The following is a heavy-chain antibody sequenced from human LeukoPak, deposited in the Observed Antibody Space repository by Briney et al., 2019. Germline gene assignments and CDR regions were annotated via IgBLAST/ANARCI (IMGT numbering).Heavy chain of an antibody. V-gene: IGHV4-4*09. J-gene: IGHJ4*02. Sequence: PSETLSLTCTVSGGSISSHYWSWVRQTPEKALELIGYISSSGGTKYNAPLKSRVSISMDTSMNQFSLKLTSVTAADTAVFYCARLLDWGPFDFWGQGTLVTVSS. CDR2: ISSSGGT. CDR1: GGSISSHY. CDR3: ARLLDWGPFDF. D-gene: IGHD3-16*01.